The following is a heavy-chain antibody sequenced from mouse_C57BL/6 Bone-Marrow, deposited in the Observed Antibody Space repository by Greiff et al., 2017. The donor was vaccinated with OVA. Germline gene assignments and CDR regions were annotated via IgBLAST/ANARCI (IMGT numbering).Heavy chain of an antibody. J-gene: IGHJ2*01. CDR2: IYPRSGNT. CDR3: ARSTPHYYGSSYEDY. D-gene: IGHD1-1*01. CDR1: GYTFTSYG. Sequence: QVQLKESGAELARPGASVKLSCKASGYTFTSYGISWVKQRTGQGLEWIGEIYPRSGNTYYNEKFKGKATLTADKSSSTAYMELRSLTSEDSAVYFCARSTPHYYGSSYEDYWGQGTTLTVSS. V-gene: IGHV1-81*01.